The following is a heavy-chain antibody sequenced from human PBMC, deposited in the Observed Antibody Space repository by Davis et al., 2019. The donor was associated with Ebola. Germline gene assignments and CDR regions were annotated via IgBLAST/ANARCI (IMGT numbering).Heavy chain of an antibody. Sequence: LRLSCAVSGGSISSGGYSWSWIRQPPGKGLEWIGYIYHSGSTYYNPSLKSRVTISVDTSKNQFSLKLSSVTAADTAVYYCARAAGYARFTNWGQGTLVTVSS. V-gene: IGHV4-30-2*01. CDR1: GGSISSGGYS. CDR2: IYHSGST. CDR3: ARAAGYARFTN. D-gene: IGHD5-12*01. J-gene: IGHJ4*02.